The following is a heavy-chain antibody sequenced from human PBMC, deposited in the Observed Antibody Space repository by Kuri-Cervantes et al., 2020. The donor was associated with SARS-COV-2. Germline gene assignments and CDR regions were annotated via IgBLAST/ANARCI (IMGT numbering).Heavy chain of an antibody. CDR3: ARSGYSYGLETQGAFDI. Sequence: SETLSLTCTVSGGSISSSSYYWGWIRQPPGKGLEWIGSIYYSGSTYYNPSLKSRVTISVDTSKNQFSLKLSSVTAADTAVYYCARSGYSYGLETQGAFDIWGQGTMVTVSS. J-gene: IGHJ3*02. CDR2: IYYSGST. D-gene: IGHD5-18*01. V-gene: IGHV4-39*01. CDR1: GGSISSSSYY.